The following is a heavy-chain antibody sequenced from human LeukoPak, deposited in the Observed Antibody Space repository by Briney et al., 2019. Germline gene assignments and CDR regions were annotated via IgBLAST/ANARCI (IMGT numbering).Heavy chain of an antibody. Sequence: GGSLRLLCGASGLTFSSYAMTWVPQAPAKGLVYGSAITRSGGNTYHADSVKGRYTISRDNPKNTLYMQMNNLRAEDTAVYFCVKGSGSSRPYYFDFGGGGTLVTVSS. J-gene: IGHJ4*02. CDR3: VKGSGSSRPYYFDF. CDR1: GLTFSSYA. CDR2: ITRSGGNT. V-gene: IGHV3-23*01. D-gene: IGHD1-26*01.